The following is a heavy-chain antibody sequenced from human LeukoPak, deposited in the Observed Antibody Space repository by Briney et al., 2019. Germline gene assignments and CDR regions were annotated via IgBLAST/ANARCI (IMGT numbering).Heavy chain of an antibody. J-gene: IGHJ4*02. CDR3: ARGLRIVVVTATHLTLGY. CDR1: GYTVTGYY. CDR2: MNPDSGGT. D-gene: IGHD2-21*02. V-gene: IGHV1-2*02. Sequence: ASVKVSCKASGYTVTGYYMHWVRQAPGQGLEWMGWMNPDSGGTNYAQKFQGRVTMTRDMSTSTVYMELSSLRSEDTAVYYCARGLRIVVVTATHLTLGYWGQGTLVTVSS.